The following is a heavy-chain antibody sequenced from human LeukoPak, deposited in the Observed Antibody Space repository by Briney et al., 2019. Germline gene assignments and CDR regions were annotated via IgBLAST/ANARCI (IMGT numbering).Heavy chain of an antibody. CDR2: IKQDGSEK. CDR3: ARSQNDFWSGYYGGGFDY. D-gene: IGHD3-3*01. J-gene: IGHJ4*02. V-gene: IGHV3-7*01. Sequence: PGGSLRLSCAASGFTFRSYWMSWVRQAPGKGLEWVANIKQDGSEKYLVDSVNGRFTISRDNAKNTLSRQMNSLRAEDTAVYYCARSQNDFWSGYYGGGFDYWGQGTLVTVSS. CDR1: GFTFRSYW.